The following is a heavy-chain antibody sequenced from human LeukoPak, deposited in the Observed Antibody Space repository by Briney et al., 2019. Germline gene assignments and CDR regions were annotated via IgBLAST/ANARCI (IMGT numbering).Heavy chain of an antibody. CDR2: ISPNSGGT. D-gene: IGHD7-27*01. J-gene: IGHJ2*01. CDR1: GPPFPAYY. Sequence: ASVKVSCKASGPPFPAYYIHWVRQAPGQGLEWMGWISPNSGGTDYAQKFKGRVTMTRDTSISTTYVELSSLTSDDTAVYYCAIQPWGSGNNWYFDLWGRGTLVTVSS. CDR3: AIQPWGSGNNWYFDL. V-gene: IGHV1-2*02.